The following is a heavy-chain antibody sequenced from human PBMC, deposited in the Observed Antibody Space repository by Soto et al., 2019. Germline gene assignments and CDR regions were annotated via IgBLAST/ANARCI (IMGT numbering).Heavy chain of an antibody. CDR3: AKDQNEWLVHSAPVAY. Sequence: PGGSLRLSCAASGFTFSSYAMSWVRQAPGKGLEWVSAISGSGGSTYYADSVKGRFTISRDNSKNTLYLQMNSLRAEDTAVYYCAKDQNEWLVHSAPVAYWGQGTLVTVSS. D-gene: IGHD6-19*01. CDR2: ISGSGGST. J-gene: IGHJ4*02. V-gene: IGHV3-23*01. CDR1: GFTFSSYA.